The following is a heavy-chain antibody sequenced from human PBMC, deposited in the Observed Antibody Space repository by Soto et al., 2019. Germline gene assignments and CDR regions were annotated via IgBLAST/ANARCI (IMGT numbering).Heavy chain of an antibody. CDR3: AKGYCSGGSCYSDYYYYYYMDV. J-gene: IGHJ6*03. Sequence: GGSLRLSCAVSGFTFSGYSFNWVRQAPGRGLEWVSFIGGSGSVTHYADSVMGRFTISRDNSKNTLYLQMNSLRAEDTAVYYCAKGYCSGGSCYSDYYYYYYMDVWGKGTTVTVSS. V-gene: IGHV3-48*01. CDR2: IGGSGSVT. CDR1: GFTFSGYS. D-gene: IGHD2-15*01.